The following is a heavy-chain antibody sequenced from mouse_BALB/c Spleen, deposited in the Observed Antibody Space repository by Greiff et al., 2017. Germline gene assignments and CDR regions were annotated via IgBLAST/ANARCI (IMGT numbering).Heavy chain of an antibody. CDR3: ARGKYGNTSWFAY. CDR2: ISDGGSYT. V-gene: IGHV5-4*02. Sequence: EVQGVESGGGLVKPGGSLKLSCAASGFTFSDYYMYWVRQTPEKRLEWVATISDGGSYTYYPDSVKGRFTISRDNAKNNLYLQMSSLKSEDTAMYYCARGKYGNTSWFAYWGQGTLVTVSA. D-gene: IGHD2-10*02. CDR1: GFTFSDYY. J-gene: IGHJ3*01.